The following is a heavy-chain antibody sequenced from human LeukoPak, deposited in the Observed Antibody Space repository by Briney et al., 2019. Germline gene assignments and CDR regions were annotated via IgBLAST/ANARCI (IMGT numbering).Heavy chain of an antibody. D-gene: IGHD3-16*02. CDR3: ARQRLGEISLTAFDI. J-gene: IGHJ3*02. Sequence: PSETLSLTCTVSGGSISSNYWNWIRQPPGKGLEWIGYIYSSGSPNYNPSLKSRVTMSVDTSKDQFSLKLMSVTAADTAVYYCARQRLGEISLTAFDIWGRGTMVTVSS. CDR1: GGSISSNY. CDR2: IYSSGSP. V-gene: IGHV4-4*09.